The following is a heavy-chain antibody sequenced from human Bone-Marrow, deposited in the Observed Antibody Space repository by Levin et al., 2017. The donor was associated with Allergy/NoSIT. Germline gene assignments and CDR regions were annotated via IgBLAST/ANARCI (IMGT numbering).Heavy chain of an antibody. V-gene: IGHV3-11*01. Sequence: PGGSLRLSCAASGITFSDYYMSWIRQAPGKGLEWVSYIGGSGRPIYYADSVKGRFTISRDNVKNALYLQMNSLRAEDTAVYFCARGMRHYYDIGAYGGWGQGTLVTVSS. D-gene: IGHD3-22*01. CDR1: GITFSDYY. CDR2: IGGSGRPI. J-gene: IGHJ4*02. CDR3: ARGMRHYYDIGAYGG.